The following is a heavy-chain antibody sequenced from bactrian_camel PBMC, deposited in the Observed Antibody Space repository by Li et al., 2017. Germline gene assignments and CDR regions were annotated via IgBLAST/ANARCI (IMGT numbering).Heavy chain of an antibody. V-gene: IGHV3S1*01. CDR2: IDAGGSTG. Sequence: HVQLVESGGGSVQSGGSLRLSCAASGYIYSSYCMGWFRQAPGKGKGWVSTIDAGGSTGTTDSVKGRFTISRDNAKNTLYLQMNRLKIEDTAVYYCATDRRYGMEYWGQGTQVTVS. CDR1: GYIYSSYC. J-gene: IGHJ7*01.